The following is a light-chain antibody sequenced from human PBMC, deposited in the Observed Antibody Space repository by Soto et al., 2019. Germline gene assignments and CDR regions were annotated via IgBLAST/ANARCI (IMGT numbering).Light chain of an antibody. CDR1: QTISSW. V-gene: IGKV1-5*03. J-gene: IGKJ4*01. Sequence: DIQMTQSPSTLSGSVGDRVTITCRASQTISSWLAWYQQKPGNAPQLLIYEAATLKSGVPSRFSGSGSGAEFTLTISSLQPDDFATYYCQQISTIPLTFGGGTKVDIK. CDR3: QQISTIPLT. CDR2: EAA.